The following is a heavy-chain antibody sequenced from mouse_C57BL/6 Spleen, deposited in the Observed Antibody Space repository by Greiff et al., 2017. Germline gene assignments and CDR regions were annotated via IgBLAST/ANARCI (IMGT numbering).Heavy chain of an antibody. J-gene: IGHJ2*01. Sequence: QVQLKESGAELARPGASVKLSCKASGYTFTSYGISWVKQRTGQGLEWIGEIYPRSGNTYYNEKFKGKATLTADKSSSTAYMELRSLTSEDSAVYFCASGGSSPGYFDYWGQGTTLTVSS. CDR2: IYPRSGNT. CDR1: GYTFTSYG. CDR3: ASGGSSPGYFDY. V-gene: IGHV1-81*01. D-gene: IGHD1-1*01.